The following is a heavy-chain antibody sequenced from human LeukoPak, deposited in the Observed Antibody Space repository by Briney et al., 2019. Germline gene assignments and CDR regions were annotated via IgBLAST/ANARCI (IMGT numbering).Heavy chain of an antibody. CDR3: ARGPPIRGYRYGYDTGYYYSYSMDV. CDR1: GYTFTSYD. J-gene: IGHJ6*03. D-gene: IGHD5-18*01. V-gene: IGHV1-8*01. Sequence: ASVKVSCKASGYTFTSYDINWVRQATGQGLEWMGWMNPISGNTGHAQKFQGRVTMTRDTSISTAYMELSSLRSEDTAVYYCARGPPIRGYRYGYDTGYYYSYSMDVWGKGATVTISS. CDR2: MNPISGNT.